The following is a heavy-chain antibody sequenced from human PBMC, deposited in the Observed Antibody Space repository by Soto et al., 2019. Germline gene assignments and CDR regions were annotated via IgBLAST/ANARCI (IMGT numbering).Heavy chain of an antibody. V-gene: IGHV3-48*02. CDR3: ARVIWSGHLTSDL. CDR2: ISSSSSTI. J-gene: IGHJ5*02. CDR1: GFTFSSNS. D-gene: IGHD3-3*01. Sequence: EVQVVESGGGLVQPGGSLRLSCAASGFTFSSNSMNWVRQAPGKGLEWISYISSSSSTIYADSVKGRFTISRDNAKNSLYLQMNSLIDEDRAVYYCARVIWSGHLTSDLWGQGTLVTVSS.